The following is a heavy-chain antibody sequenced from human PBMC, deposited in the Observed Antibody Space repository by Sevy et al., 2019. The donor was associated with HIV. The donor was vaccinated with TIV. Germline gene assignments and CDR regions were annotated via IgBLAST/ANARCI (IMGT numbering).Heavy chain of an antibody. J-gene: IGHJ4*02. D-gene: IGHD1-1*01. CDR2: INHSGST. CDR3: ARGALERDFDY. Sequence: SETLSLTCAVYAGSFSGYYWSWIRQPPGKGLEWIGEINHSGSTNYNPSLKSRVTISVDTSKNQFSLKLSSVTAADTAVYYCARGALERDFDYWGQGTLVTVSS. V-gene: IGHV4-34*01. CDR1: AGSFSGYY.